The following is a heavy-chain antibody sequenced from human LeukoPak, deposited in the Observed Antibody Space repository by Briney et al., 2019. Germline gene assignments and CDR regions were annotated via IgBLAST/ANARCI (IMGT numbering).Heavy chain of an antibody. D-gene: IGHD3-3*01. CDR2: IIPILGIA. V-gene: IGHV1-69*04. Sequence: ASVKVSCKASGGTFSSYAISWVRQAPGQGLEWMGRIIPILGIANYAQKFQGRVTITADKSTSTAYMELSSLRSEDTAVYYCARVVVFGVVSSDYYYYYMDVWGKGTTVTVSS. CDR3: ARVVVFGVVSSDYYYYYMDV. J-gene: IGHJ6*03. CDR1: GGTFSSYA.